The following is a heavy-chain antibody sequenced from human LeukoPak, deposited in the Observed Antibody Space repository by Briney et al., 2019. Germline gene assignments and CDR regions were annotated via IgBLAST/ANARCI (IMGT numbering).Heavy chain of an antibody. J-gene: IGHJ4*02. V-gene: IGHV1-69*05. D-gene: IGHD6-13*01. Sequence: SVKVSCKASGGTFSSYAISWVRQAPGQGLEWMGGIIPIFGTANYAQKFQGRVTITTDESTSTAYMELSSLRSEDTAVYYCARNPTRYSSSWYLDYWGQGTLVTVSS. CDR2: IIPIFGTA. CDR3: ARNPTRYSSSWYLDY. CDR1: GGTFSSYA.